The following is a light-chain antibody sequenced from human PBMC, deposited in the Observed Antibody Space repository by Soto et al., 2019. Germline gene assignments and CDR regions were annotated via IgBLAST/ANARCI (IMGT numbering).Light chain of an antibody. CDR1: SSDIGGYNY. V-gene: IGLV2-14*01. Sequence: QSALTQPASVSGSPGQSITISCTGTSSDIGGYNYVSWYQQHPGKAPKLMLYDYNSRPSGVSNRFSGSKSGNTASLTISGLQAEDEADYYCNSYTSTSTRVFGGGTKVTVL. CDR3: NSYTSTSTRV. CDR2: DYN. J-gene: IGLJ3*02.